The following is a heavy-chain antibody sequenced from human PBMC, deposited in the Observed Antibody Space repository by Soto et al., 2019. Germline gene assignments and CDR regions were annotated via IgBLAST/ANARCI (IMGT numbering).Heavy chain of an antibody. V-gene: IGHV3-53*01. J-gene: IGHJ4*02. CDR1: GFTVSSNY. D-gene: IGHD3-10*01. Sequence: GGPLRLSCAASGFTVSSNYMSWVRQAPGKGLEWVSVIYSGGSTYYADSVKGRFTISRDNSKNTLYLQMNSLRAEDTAVYYCARGGSGSSYYFDYWGQGTLVTVSS. CDR3: ARGGSGSSYYFDY. CDR2: IYSGGST.